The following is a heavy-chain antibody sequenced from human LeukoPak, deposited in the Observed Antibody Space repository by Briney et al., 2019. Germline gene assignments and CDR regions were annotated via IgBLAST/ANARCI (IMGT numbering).Heavy chain of an antibody. V-gene: IGHV3-53*01. J-gene: IGHJ6*03. Sequence: PGGSLRLSCAASGLTVSSNYINWVRQAPGKGLEWVSVIYSGARTYYADSVKGRFTISRDNSLNTVFLQMNSLRVEDTAAYYCARDRSGYYYMDAWVKGTTVTVAS. CDR1: GLTVSSNY. CDR3: ARDRSGYYYMDA. CDR2: IYSGART. D-gene: IGHD2-15*01.